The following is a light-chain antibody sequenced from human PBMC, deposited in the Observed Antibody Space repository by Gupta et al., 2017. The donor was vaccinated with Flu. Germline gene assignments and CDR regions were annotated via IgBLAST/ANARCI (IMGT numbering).Light chain of an antibody. V-gene: IGLV1-47*01. CDR3: AACDDSLSGGV. CDR2: KNN. CDR1: TAHLGNNY. J-gene: IGLJ3*02. Sequence: QSVLAQPPSASGTPGQRVTISCYGTTAHLGNNYVSWYQHLPGTAPKLLIHKNNQRPSGVPDRFSGSKSGTSASLAISGLRSEDEADYYCAACDDSLSGGVFGGGTKLTVL.